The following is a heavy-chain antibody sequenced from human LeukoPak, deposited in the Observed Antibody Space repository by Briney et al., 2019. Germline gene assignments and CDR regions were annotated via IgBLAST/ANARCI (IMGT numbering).Heavy chain of an antibody. J-gene: IGHJ4*02. CDR2: IRSKANSYAT. CDR3: TRHSDCSGGSCYSD. CDR1: GFTFSGSA. D-gene: IGHD2-15*01. V-gene: IGHV3-73*01. Sequence: RGSLRLSCAASGFTFSGSAMHWVRQASGKGLEWVGRIRSKANSYATAYAASVKGRFTISRDDSKNTAYLQMNSLKTEDTAVYYCTRHSDCSGGSCYSDWGQGTLVTVAS.